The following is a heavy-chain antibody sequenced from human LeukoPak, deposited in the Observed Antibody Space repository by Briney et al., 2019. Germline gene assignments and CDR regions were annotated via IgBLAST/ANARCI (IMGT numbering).Heavy chain of an antibody. J-gene: IGHJ3*02. CDR2: ISYDGSNK. CDR1: GFTFSNYA. Sequence: PGGSLRLSCAASGFTFSNYAIHWVRQAPGKGLEWVAVISYDGSNKYYADSVKGRFTISRDNSKNTLYLQMNSLRAEDTAVYYCASTVGTMIEDAFDIWGQGTMVTVSS. D-gene: IGHD3-22*01. CDR3: ASTVGTMIEDAFDI. V-gene: IGHV3-30*14.